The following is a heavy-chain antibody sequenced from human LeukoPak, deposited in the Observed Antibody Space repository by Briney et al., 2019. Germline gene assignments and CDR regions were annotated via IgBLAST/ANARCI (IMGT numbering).Heavy chain of an antibody. CDR1: GYTFTSYG. Sequence: ASMKVSCKASGYTFTSYGISWVRQAPGQGLEWMGWISAYNGNTNYAQKLQGRVTMTTDTSTSTAYMELRSLRSDDTAVYYCARDYCNSTSCQHSNDAFDIWGQGTMVTVSS. D-gene: IGHD2-2*01. CDR2: ISAYNGNT. V-gene: IGHV1-18*01. CDR3: ARDYCNSTSCQHSNDAFDI. J-gene: IGHJ3*02.